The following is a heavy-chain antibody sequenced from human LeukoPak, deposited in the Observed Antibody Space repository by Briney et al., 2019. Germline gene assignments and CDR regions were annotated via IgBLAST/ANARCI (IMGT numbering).Heavy chain of an antibody. CDR1: GYTFTSYG. D-gene: IGHD3-22*01. Sequence: ASVKVSCKASGYTFTSYGISWVRQAPGQGLEWMGWISAYNGNTNYAQKLQGRVTMTTDTSTSTAYMELRSLRSDDTAVYYCARVNEYYYDSSDYDPFDYWGQGTLVTVSS. V-gene: IGHV1-18*01. CDR2: ISAYNGNT. J-gene: IGHJ4*02. CDR3: ARVNEYYYDSSDYDPFDY.